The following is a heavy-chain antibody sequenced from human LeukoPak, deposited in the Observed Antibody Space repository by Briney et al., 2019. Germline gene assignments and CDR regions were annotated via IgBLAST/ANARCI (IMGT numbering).Heavy chain of an antibody. CDR3: ARAGRGWLRSGDAFDI. J-gene: IGHJ3*02. CDR2: INPNSGGT. V-gene: IGHV1-2*04. CDR1: GGTFSSYA. D-gene: IGHD5-12*01. Sequence: ASVKVSCKASGGTFSSYAISWVRQAPGQGLEWMGWINPNSGGTNYAQKFQGWVTMTRDTFISTAYMELSRLRSDDTAVYYCARAGRGWLRSGDAFDIWGQGTMVTVSS.